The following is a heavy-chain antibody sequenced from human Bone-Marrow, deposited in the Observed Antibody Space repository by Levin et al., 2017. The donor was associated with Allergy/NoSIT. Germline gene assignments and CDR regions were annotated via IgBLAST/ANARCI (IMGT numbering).Heavy chain of an antibody. V-gene: IGHV4-34*01. Sequence: SETLSLTCAVYGGSFSGYYWSWIRQPPGKGLEWIGEINHSGSTNYNPSLKSRVTISVDTSKNQFSLKLSSVTAADTAVYYCARVPTQTTVTTGISLNWFDPWGQGTLVTVSS. CDR2: INHSGST. CDR1: GGSFSGYY. D-gene: IGHD4-17*01. J-gene: IGHJ5*02. CDR3: ARVPTQTTVTTGISLNWFDP.